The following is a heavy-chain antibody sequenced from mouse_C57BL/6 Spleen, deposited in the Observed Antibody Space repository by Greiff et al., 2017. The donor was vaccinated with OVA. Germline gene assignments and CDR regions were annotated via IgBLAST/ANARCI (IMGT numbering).Heavy chain of an antibody. D-gene: IGHD4-1*01. J-gene: IGHJ1*03. CDR3: ARLGDWYFDV. Sequence: EVQRVESGGGLVKPGGSLKLSCAASGFTFSSYTMSWVRQTPEKRLEWVATISGGGGNTYYPDSVKGRFTISRDNAKNTLYLQMSSLRSEDTALYYCARLGDWYFDVWGTGTTVTVSS. V-gene: IGHV5-9*01. CDR1: GFTFSSYT. CDR2: ISGGGGNT.